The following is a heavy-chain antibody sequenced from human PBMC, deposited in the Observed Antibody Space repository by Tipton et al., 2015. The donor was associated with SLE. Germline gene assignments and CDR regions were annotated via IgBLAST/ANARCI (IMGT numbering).Heavy chain of an antibody. CDR3: AKDSSSWSEGYYFDY. D-gene: IGHD6-13*01. Sequence: SLRLSCAASGFTFSSYGMHWVRQAPGKGLEWVAVISYDGSNKYYADSVKGRFTISRDNSKNTLYLQMNSLRAEDTAVYYCAKDSSSWSEGYYFDYWGQGTLVTVSS. V-gene: IGHV3-30*18. J-gene: IGHJ4*02. CDR1: GFTFSSYG. CDR2: ISYDGSNK.